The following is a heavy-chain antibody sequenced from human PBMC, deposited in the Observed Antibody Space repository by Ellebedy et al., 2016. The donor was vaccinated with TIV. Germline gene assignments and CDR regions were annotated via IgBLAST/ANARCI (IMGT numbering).Heavy chain of an antibody. CDR2: AQRKVYNYNT. CDR1: GFTFSDYD. D-gene: IGHD3-16*01. Sequence: GESLKISCAASGFTFSDYDMDWVRQAPGKGLEWVGRAQRKVYNYNTKYAASVKGRFTISRDDSGNSMYLQMNSLQTEDTAVYFCARNYWGSYEFWGQGTLVTVSS. J-gene: IGHJ4*02. CDR3: ARNYWGSYEF. V-gene: IGHV3-72*01.